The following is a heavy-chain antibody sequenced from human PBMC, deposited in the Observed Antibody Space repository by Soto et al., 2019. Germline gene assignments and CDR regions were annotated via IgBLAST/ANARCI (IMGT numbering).Heavy chain of an antibody. V-gene: IGHV4-59*01. CDR1: GGSISSYY. Sequence: SETLSLTCTVSGGSISSYYWSWIRQPPGKGLEWIGYIYYSGSTNYNPSLKSRVTISVDTSKNQFSLKLSSVTAADTAMYYCAKYSSSSFGIYNWFDPWGQGTLVTVSS. CDR3: AKYSSSSFGIYNWFDP. D-gene: IGHD6-6*01. J-gene: IGHJ5*02. CDR2: IYYSGST.